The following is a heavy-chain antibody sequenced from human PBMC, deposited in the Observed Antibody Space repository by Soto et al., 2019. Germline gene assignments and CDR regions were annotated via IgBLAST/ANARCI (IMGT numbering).Heavy chain of an antibody. CDR1: GFTFHNYA. J-gene: IGHJ5*02. V-gene: IGHV3-9*01. CDR2: ISWNSGNI. D-gene: IGHD3-9*01. CDR3: AKDPYDGLTGYNIWFDP. Sequence: EVQLVESGGALVQPGRSLRLSCAASGFTFHNYAMHWVRQAPGKGLEWVAGISWNSGNIDFGDSVKGRFTISSDNAKNSLYLQMNSLRPEDTAVYYCAKDPYDGLTGYNIWFDPWGQGTLVTVSS.